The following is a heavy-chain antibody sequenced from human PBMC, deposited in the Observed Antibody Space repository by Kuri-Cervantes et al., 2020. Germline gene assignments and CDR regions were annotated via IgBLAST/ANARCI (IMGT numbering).Heavy chain of an antibody. Sequence: ASVKVSCKVSGYTLTELSMHWVRQAPGKGLEWMGGFDPEDGETIYAQKSQGRVTMTEDTSTDTAYMELSSLRSEDTAVYYCATIKAGGYSYGSFDYWGQGTLVTVSS. CDR3: ATIKAGGYSYGSFDY. V-gene: IGHV1-24*01. D-gene: IGHD5-18*01. CDR1: GYTLTELS. CDR2: FDPEDGET. J-gene: IGHJ4*02.